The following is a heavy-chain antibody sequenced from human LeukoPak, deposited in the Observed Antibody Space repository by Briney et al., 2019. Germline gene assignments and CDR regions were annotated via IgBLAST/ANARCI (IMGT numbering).Heavy chain of an antibody. D-gene: IGHD6-13*01. CDR2: IIPIFGTA. J-gene: IGHJ4*02. CDR3: ARPSIAAADSSDY. Sequence: SVKVSCKASGGTFSSYAISWVRQAPGQGLEWMGGIIPIFGTANYAQKFQGRVTITADESTSTAYMELSSLRSEDTAVHYCARPSIAAADSSDYWGQGTLVTVSS. CDR1: GGTFSSYA. V-gene: IGHV1-69*13.